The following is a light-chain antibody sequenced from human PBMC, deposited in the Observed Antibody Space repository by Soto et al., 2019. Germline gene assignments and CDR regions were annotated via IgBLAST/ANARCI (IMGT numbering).Light chain of an antibody. V-gene: IGKV3-15*01. CDR1: QSVSSN. CDR2: GAS. J-gene: IGKJ2*02. Sequence: EIVMTQSPATLYVSPGERATLSCRASQSVSSNLAWYQQKPGQAPRLLIYGASTRAAGSPARFSGSRCGTECTRTISSLQSEDYAVYYCQQYNNWPPWTFGQGTNLEIK. CDR3: QQYNNWPPWT.